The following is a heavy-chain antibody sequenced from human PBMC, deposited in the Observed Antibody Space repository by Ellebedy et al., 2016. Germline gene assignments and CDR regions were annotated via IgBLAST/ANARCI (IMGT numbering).Heavy chain of an antibody. J-gene: IGHJ4*02. V-gene: IGHV1-69*13. CDR3: ASRIAVAGTDAPFDY. D-gene: IGHD6-19*01. CDR2: IIPIFGTA. CDR1: GGTFSSYA. Sequence: SVKVSCXASGGTFSSYAISWVRQAPGQGLEWMGGIIPIFGTANYAQKFQGRVTITADESTSTAYMELSSLRSEDTAVYYCASRIAVAGTDAPFDYWGQGTLVTVSS.